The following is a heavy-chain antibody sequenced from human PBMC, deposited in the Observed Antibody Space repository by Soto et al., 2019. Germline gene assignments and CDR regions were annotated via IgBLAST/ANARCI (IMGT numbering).Heavy chain of an antibody. J-gene: IGHJ4*02. CDR1: GFTFSNCA. V-gene: IGHV3-23*01. Sequence: GGSLRLSCAPSGFTFSNCAMSWVRQAPGKGLEWVATIGTTGDSTYYTDSVKGRFTISRDNSMNTLYLQMNSLTAEDTALYYCFPWCIYYTWGQGTLVTVSS. CDR3: FPWCIYYT. D-gene: IGHD3-3*01. CDR2: IGTTGDST.